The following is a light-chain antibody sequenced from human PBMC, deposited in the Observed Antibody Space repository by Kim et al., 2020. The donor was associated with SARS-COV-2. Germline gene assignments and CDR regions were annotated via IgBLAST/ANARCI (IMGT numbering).Light chain of an antibody. J-gene: IGLJ3*02. CDR2: GKN. Sequence: SSELTQDPAVSVALGQTVRITCRGDSLRSYYASWYQRKPGQAPVLVIYGKNNRPSGIPDRFSGSSSLNTASLTITGAQAEDEADYFCNSRDSSGNHLRVFGGGTQLTVL. CDR1: SLRSYY. V-gene: IGLV3-19*01. CDR3: NSRDSSGNHLRV.